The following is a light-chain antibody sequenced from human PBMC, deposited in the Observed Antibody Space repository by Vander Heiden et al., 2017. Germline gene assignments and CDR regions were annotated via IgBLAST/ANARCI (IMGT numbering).Light chain of an antibody. CDR3: RQDSSSPPT. V-gene: IGKV3-20*01. CDR1: QSVSSSY. CDR2: GVS. Sequence: EIVLTQSQATLSLSPGERATLSCRASQSVSSSYLAWYQQIPGQAPRLLIYGVSSRATGIPDRFSGSGSGTDFTLTISRLEPEDFAVYYCRQDSSSPPTFGQGAKVEIK. J-gene: IGKJ1*01.